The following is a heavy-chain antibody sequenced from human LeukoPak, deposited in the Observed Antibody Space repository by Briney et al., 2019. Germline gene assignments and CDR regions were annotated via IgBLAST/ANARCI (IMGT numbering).Heavy chain of an antibody. CDR1: GFTFSSYG. CDR3: AKVFDIWTGYYLSGGYFDY. V-gene: IGHV3-23*01. D-gene: IGHD3-9*01. Sequence: PGGSLRLSCAASGFTFSSYGMSWVRQAPGTGLEWVSAISGSGGSTYYADSVKGRFTISRDNSKNTLYLQMNSLRAEDTAVYYCAKVFDIWTGYYLSGGYFDYWGQGTLVTVSS. J-gene: IGHJ4*02. CDR2: ISGSGGST.